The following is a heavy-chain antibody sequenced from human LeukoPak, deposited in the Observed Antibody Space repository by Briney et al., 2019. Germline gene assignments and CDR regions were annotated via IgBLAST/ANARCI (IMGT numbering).Heavy chain of an antibody. CDR2: IHNTGRT. CDR1: GGSISSGSNY. V-gene: IGHV4-31*03. Sequence: PSQTLSLTCTVSGGSISSGSNYWGWIRQQPGKGLEWIGYIHNTGRTDYNPSLKSRVIISVDTSKNRFSLRLSSVTAADTALYYCARKNDYGDSYYMDVWSKGTTVTVSS. J-gene: IGHJ6*03. CDR3: ARKNDYGDSYYMDV. D-gene: IGHD4-17*01.